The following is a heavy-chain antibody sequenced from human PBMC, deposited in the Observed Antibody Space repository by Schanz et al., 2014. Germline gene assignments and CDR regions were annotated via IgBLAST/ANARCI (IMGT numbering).Heavy chain of an antibody. CDR1: GLIFSNYV. CDR3: VRDSFFAFDY. V-gene: IGHV3-48*01. J-gene: IGHJ4*02. D-gene: IGHD3-3*01. Sequence: EVQLLESGGGLVQPGGSLKLSCAASGLIFSNYVMSWVRQAPGKGLEWLSYISDSGTYTNYADSVKGRFTMSRDNAKNSVFLQMDSLRAEDTAVYYCVRDSFFAFDYWGQGTLVTVSS. CDR2: ISDSGTYT.